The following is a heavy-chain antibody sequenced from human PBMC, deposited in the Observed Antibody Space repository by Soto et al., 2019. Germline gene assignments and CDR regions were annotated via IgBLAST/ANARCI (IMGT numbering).Heavy chain of an antibody. Sequence: GASVKVSCKASGGTFSSYAISGVRQAPGQGREWMGGIIPIFGTANYAQKFQGRVTITADESTSTAYMELSSLRSEDTAVYYCARVEQTIFGVVWRKGLDVWGQGTTVTVSS. CDR2: IIPIFGTA. CDR1: GGTFSSYA. D-gene: IGHD3-3*01. V-gene: IGHV1-69*13. CDR3: ARVEQTIFGVVWRKGLDV. J-gene: IGHJ6*02.